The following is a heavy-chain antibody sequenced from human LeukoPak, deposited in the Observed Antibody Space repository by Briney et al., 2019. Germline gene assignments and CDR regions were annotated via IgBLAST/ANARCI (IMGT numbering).Heavy chain of an antibody. CDR2: IYHSGST. J-gene: IGHJ5*02. Sequence: SETLSLTCTVSGYSISSGYYWGWIRQPPGKGLEWIGSIYHSGSTYYNPSLKSRVTISVDTSKNQFSLKLSSVTAADTAVYYCARDSNYYDSSGYYNNWFDPWGQGTLVTVSS. CDR3: ARDSNYYDSSGYYNNWFDP. V-gene: IGHV4-38-2*02. CDR1: GYSISSGYY. D-gene: IGHD3-22*01.